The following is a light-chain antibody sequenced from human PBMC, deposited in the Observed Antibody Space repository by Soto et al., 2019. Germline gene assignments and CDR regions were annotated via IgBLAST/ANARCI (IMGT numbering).Light chain of an antibody. Sequence: QSALTQPPSASGSPGQSVTISCTGTSSDVGAYNSVSWYQQHAGKAPKLVIYEVTKRPSGVPDRFSGSKSANTASLTGSGRQAEDEADYYCSSFASSNTWVFGGGTKLPS. J-gene: IGLJ3*02. V-gene: IGLV2-8*01. CDR2: EVT. CDR1: SSDVGAYNS. CDR3: SSFASSNTWV.